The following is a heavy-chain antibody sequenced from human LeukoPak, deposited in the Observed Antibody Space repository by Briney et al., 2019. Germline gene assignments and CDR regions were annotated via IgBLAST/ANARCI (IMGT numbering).Heavy chain of an antibody. Sequence: SETLSLTCAVYGGSFSGYYWSWIRQPQGKWLEWIGEINHSGSTNYNPSLKSRVTISVDTSKNQFSLKLSSVTAADTAVYYCARGKPLLRLFDPWGQGTLVTVSS. J-gene: IGHJ5*02. CDR1: GGSFSGYY. V-gene: IGHV4-34*01. D-gene: IGHD3-16*01. CDR3: ARGKPLLRLFDP. CDR2: INHSGST.